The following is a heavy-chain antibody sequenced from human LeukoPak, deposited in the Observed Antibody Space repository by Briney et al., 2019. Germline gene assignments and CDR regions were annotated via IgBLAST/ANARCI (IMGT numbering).Heavy chain of an antibody. D-gene: IGHD6-6*01. CDR3: AKARTEYSSSTLGVY. CDR2: ISGSGGST. J-gene: IGHJ4*02. V-gene: IGHV3-23*01. CDR1: GFTFSSYA. Sequence: QSGGSLRLSCAASGFTFSSYAMSWVRQAPGKGLEWVSAISGSGGSTYYADSVKGRFTISRDNSKNTLYLQMNSLRAEDTAVYYCAKARTEYSSSTLGVYWGQGTLVTVSS.